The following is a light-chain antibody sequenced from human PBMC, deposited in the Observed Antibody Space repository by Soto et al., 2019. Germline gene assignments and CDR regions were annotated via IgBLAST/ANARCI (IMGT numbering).Light chain of an antibody. Sequence: QSALTQPASVSGSPGQSITISCTGTSSDVGGYNYVSWYQQHPGKAPKLMIYEVSNRPSGVSNRFSGSKSGNTASLTISGLQAEDEADYYCSSYTSSSTPGVFGGGPKLTVL. J-gene: IGLJ3*02. V-gene: IGLV2-14*01. CDR1: SSDVGGYNY. CDR3: SSYTSSSTPGV. CDR2: EVS.